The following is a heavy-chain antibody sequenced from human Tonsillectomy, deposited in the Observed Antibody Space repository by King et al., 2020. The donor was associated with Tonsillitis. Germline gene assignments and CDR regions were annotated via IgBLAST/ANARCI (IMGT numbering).Heavy chain of an antibody. CDR2: IKQEGSEK. J-gene: IGHJ6*02. CDR3: ARDYYDSSGYFNYYGMDV. Sequence: VQLVESGGGLVQPGGSLRLSCAASGFTFSSYWMSWVRQAPGKGLEWVANIKQEGSEKYYVDSVKGRLTISRDNAKNSLYLQMNSLRAEDTAVYYCARDYYDSSGYFNYYGMDVWGQGTTVTVSS. CDR1: GFTFSSYW. D-gene: IGHD3-22*01. V-gene: IGHV3-7*01.